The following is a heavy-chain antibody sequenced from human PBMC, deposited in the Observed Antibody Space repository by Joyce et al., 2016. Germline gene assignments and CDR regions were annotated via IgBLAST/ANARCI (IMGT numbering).Heavy chain of an antibody. V-gene: IGHV3-23*01. CDR2: ISGRGSGT. CDR1: GFTFSADG. J-gene: IGHJ3*01. D-gene: IGHD3/OR15-3a*01. CDR3: AKGDSTHAFDV. Sequence: VQLLESGGDLVQPGGALRLSCVGSGFTFSADGMNWVRRAPGRGLEWVSRISGRGSGTNYARSVTDRFIISRDNSKETVYLQMTSLRVDDTAVYFCAKGDSTHAFDVWGQGTLVIVSS.